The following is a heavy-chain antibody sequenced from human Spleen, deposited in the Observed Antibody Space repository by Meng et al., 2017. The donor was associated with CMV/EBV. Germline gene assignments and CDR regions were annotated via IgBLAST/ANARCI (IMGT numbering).Heavy chain of an antibody. Sequence: ASVKVSCKASGYTFTGYYMHWVRQAPGQGLEWMGRMNPNSGNTDYAQKFQGRVTMTRNTPISTAYMELSSLRSEDTAVYYCARGLGVTGSPRVDWGPGPRFPVSS. CDR1: GYTFTGYY. CDR2: MNPNSGNT. V-gene: IGHV1-8*02. J-gene: IGHJ1*01. CDR3: ARGLGVTGSPRVD. D-gene: IGHD2-21*02.